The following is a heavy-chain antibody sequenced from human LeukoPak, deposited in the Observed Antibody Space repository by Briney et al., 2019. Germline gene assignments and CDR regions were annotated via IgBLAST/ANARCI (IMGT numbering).Heavy chain of an antibody. CDR3: ARAPGIQLWYYFDY. CDR2: INPSGGST. CDR1: GYAFTTYY. D-gene: IGHD5-18*01. Sequence: GASVKVSCKASGYAFTTYYVHWVRQAPGQGLEWMGIINPSGGSTTYAQKFRGRLTMTRDMSTSTVYMELSSLRSEDTAVYYCARAPGIQLWYYFDYWGQGTLVTVSS. V-gene: IGHV1-46*01. J-gene: IGHJ4*02.